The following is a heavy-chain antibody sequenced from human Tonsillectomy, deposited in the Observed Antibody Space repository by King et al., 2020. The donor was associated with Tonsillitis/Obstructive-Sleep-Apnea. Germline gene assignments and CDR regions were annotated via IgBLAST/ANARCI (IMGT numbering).Heavy chain of an antibody. V-gene: IGHV3-30*18. CDR3: AKGLEXSXXTNYYYYXMXX. CDR1: GFTSSTYA. Sequence: VQLVESGGSVVQPGRSLRLSCAASGFTSSTYAMHWVRQAPGKGLEWVAVISYDGSNKYYADSVKGRFTISRDNSKNTLYLQMNSLRAEDPAVYYCAKGLEXSXXTNYYYYXMXXXXKGTTVTVSS. D-gene: IGHD4-11*01. J-gene: IGHJ6*03. CDR2: ISYDGSNK.